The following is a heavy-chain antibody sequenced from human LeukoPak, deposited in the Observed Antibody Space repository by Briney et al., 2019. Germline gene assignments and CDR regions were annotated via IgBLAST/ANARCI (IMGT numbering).Heavy chain of an antibody. CDR1: GGSISSYY. CDR2: IYYSGST. V-gene: IGHV4-59*12. Sequence: SETLSLICTVSGGSISSYYWSWIRQPPGEGLEWIGHIYYSGSTNYNPSLKSRVTISVDKSKNQFSLKLSSVTAADTAVYYCARGRGGSYYYYYYYMDVWGKGTTVTVSS. D-gene: IGHD1-26*01. CDR3: ARGRGGSYYYYYYYMDV. J-gene: IGHJ6*03.